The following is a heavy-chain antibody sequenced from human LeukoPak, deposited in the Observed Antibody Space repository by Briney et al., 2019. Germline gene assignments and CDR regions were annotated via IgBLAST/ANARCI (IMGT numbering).Heavy chain of an antibody. CDR2: INPSGGTT. V-gene: IGHV1-46*01. Sequence: ASVKVSCKPSGYTFTNYYLHWVRQAPGQGLEWMGIINPSGGTTTYAQKFQGRLTVTRDTSTSTVYMELSSLRPEDTAMYYCARGGLGIQASFDYWGQGTLVTVSS. CDR1: GYTFTNYY. D-gene: IGHD7-27*01. J-gene: IGHJ4*02. CDR3: ARGGLGIQASFDY.